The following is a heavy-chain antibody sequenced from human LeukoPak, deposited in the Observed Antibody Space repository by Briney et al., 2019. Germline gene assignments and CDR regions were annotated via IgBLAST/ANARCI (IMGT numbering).Heavy chain of an antibody. CDR3: STLDDYNHFR. CDR2: ISPKTKNYAT. CDR1: GFTFRDSD. V-gene: IGHV3-73*01. Sequence: PGGSLKLSCTASGFTFRDSDMHWVRQASGKGLEWVGRISPKTKNYATIYTASVNGRFTISKDDSKNTAYLQMNSLKTEDTAVYFCSTLDDYNHFRWGLGTLVTVSP. D-gene: IGHD5-24*01. J-gene: IGHJ4*02.